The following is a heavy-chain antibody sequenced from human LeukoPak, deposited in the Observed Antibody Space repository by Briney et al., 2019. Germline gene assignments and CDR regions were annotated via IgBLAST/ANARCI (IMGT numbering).Heavy chain of an antibody. CDR2: INHSGST. CDR3: ARDGLKRWLQPPLTIPDAFDI. Sequence: SETLSLTCAVYGGSFSGYYWSWIRQPPGKGLEWIGEINHSGSTNYNPSLKSRVTISVDTSKNQFSLKLSSVTAADTAVYYCARDGLKRWLQPPLTIPDAFDIWGQGTMVTVSS. CDR1: GGSFSGYY. V-gene: IGHV4-34*01. D-gene: IGHD5-24*01. J-gene: IGHJ3*02.